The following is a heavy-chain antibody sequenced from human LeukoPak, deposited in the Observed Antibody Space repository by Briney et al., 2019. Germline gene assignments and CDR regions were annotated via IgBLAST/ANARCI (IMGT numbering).Heavy chain of an antibody. V-gene: IGHV3-23*01. D-gene: IGHD3-10*01. CDR2: ISGTGYNT. Sequence: GGSLRLSCAASGFTFDDYGMSWVRQAPGKGLEWVSGISGTGYNTYYADSVKGRFTISRDNSKNTLYLQMNSLGAEDTAVYYCAKHVSGSLFYFDYWGQRTLVTVSS. J-gene: IGHJ4*02. CDR3: AKHVSGSLFYFDY. CDR1: GFTFDDYG.